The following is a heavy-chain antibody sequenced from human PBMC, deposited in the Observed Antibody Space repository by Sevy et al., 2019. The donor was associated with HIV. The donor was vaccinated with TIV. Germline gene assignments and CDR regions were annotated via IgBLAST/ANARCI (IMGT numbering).Heavy chain of an antibody. Sequence: GGSLRHSCAASGFTFSNAWMSWVRQAPGKGLEWVGRIKSKTDVGTTDYAAPVKGKFNISRDDSKNTRYLQMNSLKTEDTAVYYCTTGSRDWYSPGDWGQGTLVTVSS. D-gene: IGHD6-19*01. CDR1: GFTFSNAW. CDR3: TTGSRDWYSPGD. V-gene: IGHV3-15*01. J-gene: IGHJ4*02. CDR2: IKSKTDVGTT.